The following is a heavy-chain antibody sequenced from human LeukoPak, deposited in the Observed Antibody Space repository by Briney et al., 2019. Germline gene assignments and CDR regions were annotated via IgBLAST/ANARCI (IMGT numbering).Heavy chain of an antibody. D-gene: IGHD4-23*01. CDR2: IYYSGST. Sequence: SETLSLTCTVSGGSISSSSYYWGWIRQPPGKGLEWIGSIYYSGSTYYNPSLKSRVTISVDTSKNQSSLKLSSVTAADTAVYYCARDTGNSIASTNFGYWGQGTLVTVSS. CDR1: GGSISSSSYY. J-gene: IGHJ4*02. CDR3: ARDTGNSIASTNFGY. V-gene: IGHV4-39*07.